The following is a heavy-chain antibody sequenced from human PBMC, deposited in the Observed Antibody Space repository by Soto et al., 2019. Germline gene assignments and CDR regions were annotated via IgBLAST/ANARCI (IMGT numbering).Heavy chain of an antibody. CDR1: GGSVSSNNYY. CDR2: VYYSGSA. J-gene: IGHJ4*02. Sequence: SETLSLICIVSGGSVSSNNYYWSWIRQPPGRGLEWIGYVYYSGSANYNPSLESRVTISVDTSKNQFSLKVNSVTAADTAVYYCARAGSSWPYYFDYWGQGSLVTVSS. D-gene: IGHD6-13*01. CDR3: ARAGSSWPYYFDY. V-gene: IGHV4-61*01.